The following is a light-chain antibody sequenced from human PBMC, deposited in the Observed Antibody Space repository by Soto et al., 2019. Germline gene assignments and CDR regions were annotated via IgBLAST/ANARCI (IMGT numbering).Light chain of an antibody. Sequence: EIVMTQSPATLSVSPGERATLSARASQRVSGNVAGYQQKPGQAPRLLIHDASTRATGISVRFSGSGSGTEFTLTISSLQSEDFAVYYCQQYNNWLWTFGQGTKVEIK. J-gene: IGKJ1*01. V-gene: IGKV3-15*01. CDR1: QRVSGN. CDR2: DAS. CDR3: QQYNNWLWT.